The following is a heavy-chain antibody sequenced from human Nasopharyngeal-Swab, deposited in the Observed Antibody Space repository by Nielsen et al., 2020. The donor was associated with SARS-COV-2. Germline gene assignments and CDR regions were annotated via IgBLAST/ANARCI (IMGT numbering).Heavy chain of an antibody. D-gene: IGHD1-26*01. CDR1: GFSFSDSA. V-gene: IGHV3-73*01. CDR2: IGSKTYNYAT. CDR3: TSRESVTYSDYSYYMDV. J-gene: IGHJ6*03. Sequence: GESLKISCAASGFSFSDSAMHWVRQASGTGLEWVGRIGSKTYNYATTYAASMKGRFTIFRDDSKNTAYLQMNSLKTDDTAVYYCTSRESVTYSDYSYYMDVWGKGTTVTVSS.